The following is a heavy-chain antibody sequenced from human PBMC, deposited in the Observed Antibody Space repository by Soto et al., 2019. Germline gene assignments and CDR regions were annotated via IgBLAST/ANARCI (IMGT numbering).Heavy chain of an antibody. J-gene: IGHJ5*02. V-gene: IGHV3-74*01. Sequence: GGSLRLSCAASAFSFSTSWMHWVRQAPGEGLVWVSRINPDGRTINYADSVKGRFTISRDNAKNTLYLQMNILRAEDTAVYYCTRDASRDSSARGWFDPWGPGTLVTVSS. CDR3: TRDASRDSSARGWFDP. CDR1: AFSFSTSW. D-gene: IGHD6-13*01. CDR2: INPDGRTI.